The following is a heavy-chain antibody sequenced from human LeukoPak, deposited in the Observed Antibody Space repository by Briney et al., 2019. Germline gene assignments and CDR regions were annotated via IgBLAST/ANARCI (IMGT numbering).Heavy chain of an antibody. CDR2: IRYDGSNK. CDR1: GFTFSSYG. CDR3: ATTMIGLYYFDY. Sequence: GGSLRLSCAASGFTFSSYGMHWVRQAPGKGLEWVAFIRYDGSNKYYADSVKGRFTISRDNSKNTLYLQMNSLRAEDTAVYYCATTMIGLYYFDYWGQGTLVTVSS. V-gene: IGHV3-30*02. J-gene: IGHJ4*02. D-gene: IGHD3-22*01.